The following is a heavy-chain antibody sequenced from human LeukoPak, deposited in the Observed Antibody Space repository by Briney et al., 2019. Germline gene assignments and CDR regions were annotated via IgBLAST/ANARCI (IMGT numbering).Heavy chain of an antibody. CDR2: INTNTGNP. D-gene: IGHD6-13*01. Sequence: ASVKVSCKASGYTFTSYAMNWVRQAPGQGLEWMGWINTNTGNPTYAQGFTGRFVFSLDTSVSTAYLQISSLKAEDTAVYYCARDGYSSSWYSFYYYSYMDVWGKGTTVTVSS. V-gene: IGHV7-4-1*02. CDR1: GYTFTSYA. J-gene: IGHJ6*03. CDR3: ARDGYSSSWYSFYYYSYMDV.